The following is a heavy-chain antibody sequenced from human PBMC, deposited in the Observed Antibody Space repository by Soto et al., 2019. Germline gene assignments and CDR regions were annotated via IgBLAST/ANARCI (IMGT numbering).Heavy chain of an antibody. V-gene: IGHV3-30-3*01. Sequence: GGSLRLSCAASGFTFSSYAMHWVRQAPGKGLEWVAVISYDGSNKYYADSVKGRFTISRDNSKNTLYLQMNSLRAEDTAVYYCARDKITGLFDYWGQGTLVTVSS. J-gene: IGHJ4*02. CDR2: ISYDGSNK. CDR1: GFTFSSYA. D-gene: IGHD2-8*02. CDR3: ARDKITGLFDY.